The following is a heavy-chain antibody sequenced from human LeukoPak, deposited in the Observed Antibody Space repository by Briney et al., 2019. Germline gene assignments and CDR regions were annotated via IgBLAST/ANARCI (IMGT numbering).Heavy chain of an antibody. D-gene: IGHD1-14*01. Sequence: QPGGSLRLSCAASGFTFSSYAMHWVRQAPGKGLEWVAVISYDGSNKYYADSVRGRFTISRDNSKNTLYLQMNSLRAEDTAVYYCAREGRNPGTQYYFDYWGQGTLVTVSS. CDR3: AREGRNPGTQYYFDY. J-gene: IGHJ4*02. V-gene: IGHV3-30-3*01. CDR1: GFTFSSYA. CDR2: ISYDGSNK.